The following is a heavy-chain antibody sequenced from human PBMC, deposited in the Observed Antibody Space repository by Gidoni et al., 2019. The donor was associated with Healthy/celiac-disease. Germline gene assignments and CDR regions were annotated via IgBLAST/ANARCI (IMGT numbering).Heavy chain of an antibody. D-gene: IGHD2-2*01. V-gene: IGHV4-34*01. CDR1: GGSFSGYY. J-gene: IGHJ4*02. Sequence: QVQLQQWGAGLLKPSETLSLTCAVYGGSFSGYYWSWIRQPPGKGLEWIGEINHSGSTNYNPALKSRVTISVDTSKNQFSLKLSSVTAADTAVYYCAAGGDESPAYWGQGTLVTVSS. CDR2: INHSGST. CDR3: AAGGDESPAY.